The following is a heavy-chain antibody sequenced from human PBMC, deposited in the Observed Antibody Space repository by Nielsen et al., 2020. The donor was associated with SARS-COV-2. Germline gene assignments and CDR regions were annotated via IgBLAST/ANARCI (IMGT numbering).Heavy chain of an antibody. Sequence: SETLSLTCTASGGSVSSGDYYWSWIRQSPGKGLEWIGYIHHSGSTNYSPSLKSRVTMSVETSKKRFSLELTSVTPADTAVYYCARGYYNVDYWGQGILVNVSS. J-gene: IGHJ4*02. CDR2: IHHSGST. D-gene: IGHD3-10*01. CDR3: ARGYYNVDY. V-gene: IGHV4-61*03. CDR1: GGSVSSGDYY.